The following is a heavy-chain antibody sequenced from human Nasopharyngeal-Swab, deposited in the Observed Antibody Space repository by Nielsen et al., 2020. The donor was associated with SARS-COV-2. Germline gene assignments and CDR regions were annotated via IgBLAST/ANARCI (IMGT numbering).Heavy chain of an antibody. CDR2: ISRNSGSI. CDR3: TKVGAQDYYYMDV. V-gene: IGHV3-9*01. D-gene: IGHD1-26*01. Sequence: GGSLRLSCAASGFTFDDYAMHWVRQAPGKGLEWVSGISRNSGSIGYADSVKGRFTISRDNAKNSLYLQMNSLRAEDTALYYCTKVGAQDYYYMDVWGKGTTVTVSS. CDR1: GFTFDDYA. J-gene: IGHJ6*03.